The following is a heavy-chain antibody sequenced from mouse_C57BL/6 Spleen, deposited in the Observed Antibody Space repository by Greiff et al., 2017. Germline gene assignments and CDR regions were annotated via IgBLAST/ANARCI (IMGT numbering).Heavy chain of an antibody. CDR1: GFTFSNYW. D-gene: IGHD2-1*01. J-gene: IGHJ2*01. CDR3: TVEDGNYEGY. CDR2: FRLKSDNYAT. V-gene: IGHV6-3*01. Sequence: EVQLVESGGGLVQPGGSMKLSCVASGFTFSNYWMNWVRQSPEKGLEWVAQFRLKSDNYATHYAESVKGRFTISRDDSKSSVYLQMNNLRAEDTGIYYCTVEDGNYEGYGGEGTTLTVSS.